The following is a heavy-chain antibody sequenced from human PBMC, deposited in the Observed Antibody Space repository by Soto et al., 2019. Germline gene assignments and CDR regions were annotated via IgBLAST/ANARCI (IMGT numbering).Heavy chain of an antibody. D-gene: IGHD6-6*01. CDR2: ISAYNGNT. J-gene: IGHJ4*02. Sequence: ACVKVACRASASKFPGYSISWVLQAPGGGREWMGWISAYNGNTNYAQKLQGRVTMTTDTSTSTAYMELRSLRSDDTAVYYCALLGVYSSSSFEVSFDYCGQGTLLTVSS. CDR3: ALLGVYSSSSFEVSFDY. V-gene: IGHV1-18*01. CDR1: ASKFPGYS.